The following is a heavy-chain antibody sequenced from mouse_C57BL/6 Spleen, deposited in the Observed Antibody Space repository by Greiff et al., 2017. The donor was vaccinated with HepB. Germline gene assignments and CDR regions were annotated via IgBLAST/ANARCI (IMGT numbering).Heavy chain of an antibody. Sequence: DVQLVESGGGLVKPGGSLKLSCAASGFTFSSYAMSWVRQTPEKRLEWVATISDGGSYTYYPDNVKGRFTISRDNAKNNLYLQMSHLKSEDTAMYYCARDTTVCCDYWGQGNTITVSS. V-gene: IGHV5-4*01. CDR1: GFTFSSYA. J-gene: IGHJ2*01. CDR2: ISDGGSYT. CDR3: ARDTTVCCDY. D-gene: IGHD1-1*01.